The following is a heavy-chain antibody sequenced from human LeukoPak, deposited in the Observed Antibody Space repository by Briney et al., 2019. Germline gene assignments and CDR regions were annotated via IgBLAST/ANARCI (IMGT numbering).Heavy chain of an antibody. Sequence: ASVKVSCKASGYTITGYYMHWVRQAPGQGLEWMGWINPNSGGTNYAQKFQGRVTMTRDTSISTAYMELSRLRSDDTAVYYCARVPSSPHNYYFDYWGQGTLVTVSS. CDR2: INPNSGGT. J-gene: IGHJ4*02. D-gene: IGHD1-20*01. CDR3: ARVPSSPHNYYFDY. CDR1: GYTITGYY. V-gene: IGHV1-2*02.